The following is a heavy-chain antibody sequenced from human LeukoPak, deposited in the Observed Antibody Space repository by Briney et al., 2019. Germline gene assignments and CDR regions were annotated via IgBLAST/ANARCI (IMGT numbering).Heavy chain of an antibody. CDR2: IYYSGST. D-gene: IGHD3-10*01. CDR3: ARASGIWFGEYYDY. J-gene: IGHJ4*02. CDR1: GGSISSYY. V-gene: IGHV4-59*08. Sequence: SETLSLTCTVSGGSISSYYWSWIRQPPGKGLEWIGYIYYSGSTNYNPSLKRRVTISVDTSKNQFSLKLSSVTAADTAVYYCARASGIWFGEYYDYWGQGTLVTVSS.